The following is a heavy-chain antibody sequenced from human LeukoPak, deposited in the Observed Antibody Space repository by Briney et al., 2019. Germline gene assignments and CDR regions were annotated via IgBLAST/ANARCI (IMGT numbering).Heavy chain of an antibody. CDR1: GGSFSGYY. D-gene: IGHD6-13*01. CDR3: ARVRGYSSFDY. Sequence: SETLSLTCAVYGGSFSGYYWSWIRQPPGKGLEWIGEINHSGSTNYNPSLKSRVTISVDTSKNQFSLKLSSVTAADTAVYYCARVRGYSSFDYWGQGTLVTVSS. J-gene: IGHJ4*02. V-gene: IGHV4-34*01. CDR2: INHSGST.